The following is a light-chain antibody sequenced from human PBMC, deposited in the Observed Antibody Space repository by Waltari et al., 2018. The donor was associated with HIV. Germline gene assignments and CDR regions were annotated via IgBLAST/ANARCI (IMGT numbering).Light chain of an antibody. Sequence: DIQMTQSPPSPSASVRDRVTITCRASQSISSYLNWYQQKPGKAPKLLIYAASSLQSGVPSRFSGSGSGTDFTLTISSLQPEDFATYYCQQSYSPPPITFGQGTRLEIK. CDR2: AAS. J-gene: IGKJ5*01. CDR1: QSISSY. V-gene: IGKV1-39*01. CDR3: QQSYSPPPIT.